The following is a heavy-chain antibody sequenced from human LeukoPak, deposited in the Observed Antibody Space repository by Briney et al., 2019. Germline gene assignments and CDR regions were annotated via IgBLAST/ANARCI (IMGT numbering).Heavy chain of an antibody. CDR3: AIEGSSWYLATSDAFDI. CDR2: IIPIFGTA. D-gene: IGHD6-13*01. J-gene: IGHJ3*02. V-gene: IGHV1-69*05. CDR1: GGTFSSYA. Sequence: GASVKVSCKASGGTFSSYAISWVRQAPGQGLEWMGGIIPIFGTANYAQKFQGRVTITTDGSTSTAYMELSSLRSEDTAVYYCAIEGSSWYLATSDAFDIWGQGTMVTVSS.